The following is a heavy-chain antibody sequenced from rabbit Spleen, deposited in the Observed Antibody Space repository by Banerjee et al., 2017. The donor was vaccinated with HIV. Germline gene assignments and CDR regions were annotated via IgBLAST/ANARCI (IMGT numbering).Heavy chain of an antibody. J-gene: IGHJ4*01. D-gene: IGHD1-1*01. Sequence: QEQLEQSGGGLVQPGASLTLICTASGFSFSSGYDMSWVRQAPGKGLEWIGFIYTGNGKNYYASWAKGRFTISKTSSTTVTLQVTSLTAADTATYFCTRDVGSGHYIDGYFNLWGPGTLVTVS. V-gene: IGHV1S45*01. CDR1: GFSFSSGYD. CDR3: TRDVGSGHYIDGYFNL. CDR2: IYTGNGKN.